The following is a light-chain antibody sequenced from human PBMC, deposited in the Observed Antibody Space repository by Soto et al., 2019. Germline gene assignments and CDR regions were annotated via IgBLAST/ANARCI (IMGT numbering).Light chain of an antibody. CDR1: QSVSSN. CDR3: HQYNNWALT. J-gene: IGKJ5*01. Sequence: EIVMTQSPATLSVSPGEGVTLSCKASQSVSSNLDWYQQKPGQAPRLLIYGASTRATGIPAKFSGSGSGTAFTLNITSLLSEDFAVYYCHQYNNWALTFGQGTRLEIK. CDR2: GAS. V-gene: IGKV3-15*01.